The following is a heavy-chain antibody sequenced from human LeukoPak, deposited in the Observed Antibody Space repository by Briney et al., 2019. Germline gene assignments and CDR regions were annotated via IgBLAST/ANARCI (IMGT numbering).Heavy chain of an antibody. V-gene: IGHV4-4*07. CDR3: AREPLMITFGGVIVPDY. Sequence: PSGTLSLTCTVSGGSISSYYWSWIRQPAGKGLEWIGRIYTSGSTNYNPSLKSRVTMSVDTSKNQFSLKLSSVTAADTAVYYCAREPLMITFGGVIVPDYWGQGTLVTVSS. CDR1: GGSISSYY. D-gene: IGHD3-16*02. J-gene: IGHJ4*02. CDR2: IYTSGST.